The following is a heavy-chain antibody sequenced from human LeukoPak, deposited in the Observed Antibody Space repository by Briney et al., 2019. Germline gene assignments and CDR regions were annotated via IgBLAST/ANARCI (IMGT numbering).Heavy chain of an antibody. V-gene: IGHV3-48*01. CDR2: ISSSSSTI. CDR1: GFTFSSYS. J-gene: IGHJ3*02. CDR3: ARDYGASQCLDAFDI. Sequence: PGGSLRLSCAASGFTFSSYSMNWVRQAPGKGLEWVSYISSSSSTIYYADSVKGRFTISRDNAKNSLYLQMNSLRAEDTAVYYCARDYGASQCLDAFDIWGQGTMVTVSS. D-gene: IGHD6-19*01.